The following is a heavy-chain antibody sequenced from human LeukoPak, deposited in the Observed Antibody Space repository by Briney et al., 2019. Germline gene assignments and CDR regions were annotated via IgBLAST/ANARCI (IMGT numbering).Heavy chain of an antibody. CDR1: GYTFTDFY. V-gene: IGHV1-2*02. CDR3: ARDRTALRIAAAGTAGFDP. J-gene: IGHJ5*02. Sequence: ASVKVSCKASGYTFTDFYVHWVRQAPGQGLEWMGWINPKNGGTNYKEKFQGRVTMTRDTSISTVYMELSSLRSEDTAVYYCARDRTALRIAAAGTAGFDPWGQGTLVTVSS. CDR2: INPKNGGT. D-gene: IGHD6-13*01.